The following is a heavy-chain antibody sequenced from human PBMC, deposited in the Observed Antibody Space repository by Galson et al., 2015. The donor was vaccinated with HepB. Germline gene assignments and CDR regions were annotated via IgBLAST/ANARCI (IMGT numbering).Heavy chain of an antibody. CDR2: IIPIFGTA. D-gene: IGHD4-17*01. V-gene: IGHV1-69*06. Sequence: SVKVSCKASGYTFTSYGISWVRQAPGQGLEWMGGIIPIFGTANYAQKFQGRVTITADKSTSTAYMELSSLRSEDTAVYYCARVPTTVTTLYYFDYWGQGTLVTVSS. CDR3: ARVPTTVTTLYYFDY. CDR1: GYTFTSYG. J-gene: IGHJ4*02.